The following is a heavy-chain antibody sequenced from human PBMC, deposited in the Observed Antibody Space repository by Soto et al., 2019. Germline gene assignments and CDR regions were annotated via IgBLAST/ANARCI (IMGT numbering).Heavy chain of an antibody. CDR2: IHYSGNT. D-gene: IGHD3-3*02. J-gene: IGHJ4*02. CDR3: ASPTVSTGIFEL. Sequence: TLSLTCSFSGLYIRSGGYYLSWIRQHPGKGLEWIGYIHYSGNTYYNPSLRSRAFISVDTSENSFSLNLSSVTAADTAVYYCASPTVSTGIFELWVQGTLVTVSS. V-gene: IGHV4-31*03. CDR1: GLYIRSGGYY.